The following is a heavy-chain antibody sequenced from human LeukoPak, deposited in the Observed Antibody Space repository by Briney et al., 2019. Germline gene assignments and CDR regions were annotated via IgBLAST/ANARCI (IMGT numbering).Heavy chain of an antibody. D-gene: IGHD6-19*01. CDR2: ISGSGGGT. J-gene: IGHJ4*02. V-gene: IGHV3-23*01. CDR3: AGYSSGWSNGFDY. CDR1: GFTFSSYA. Sequence: GGSLRLSCAASGFTFSSYAMSWVRQAPGKGLEWVSAISGSGGGTYYADSVKGRFTISRDNSKNTLYLQMNSLRAEDTAVYYCAGYSSGWSNGFDYWGQGTLVTVSS.